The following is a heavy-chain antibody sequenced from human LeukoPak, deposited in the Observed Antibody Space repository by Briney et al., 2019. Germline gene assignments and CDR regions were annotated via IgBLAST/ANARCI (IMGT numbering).Heavy chain of an antibody. D-gene: IGHD6-13*01. J-gene: IGHJ4*02. CDR1: GFTSSSYA. CDR2: ISYDGSNK. V-gene: IGHV3-30*04. Sequence: GGSLRLSCAASGFTSSSYAMHWVRQAPGKGLEWVAVISYDGSNKYYADSVKGRFTISRDNSKNTLYLQMNSLRAEDTAVYYCARDRQAAGIFDDYWGQGTLVTVSS. CDR3: ARDRQAAGIFDDY.